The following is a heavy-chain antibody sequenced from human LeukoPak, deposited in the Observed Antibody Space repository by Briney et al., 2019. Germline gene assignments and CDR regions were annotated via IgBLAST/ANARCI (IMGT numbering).Heavy chain of an antibody. CDR2: ISGSGSDT. J-gene: IGHJ4*02. D-gene: IGHD3-10*01. V-gene: IGHV3-23*01. CDR1: GFTFSSYA. Sequence: GSLRFSCAASGFTFSSYAMSWVRQVPGKGLEWVSAISGSGSDTYYADSVKGRFTISRDNSKSTLYLQMNSLRAEDTAVYYCAKDLGGEGGSGFPGYWGQGTLVTVSS. CDR3: AKDLGGEGGSGFPGY.